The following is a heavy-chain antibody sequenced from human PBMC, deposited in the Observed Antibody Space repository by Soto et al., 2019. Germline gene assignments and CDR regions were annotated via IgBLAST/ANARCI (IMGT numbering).Heavy chain of an antibody. J-gene: IGHJ4*02. CDR3: ASTRMIVAHFDY. CDR1: GGSISSYY. V-gene: IGHV4-59*08. Sequence: SETLSLTCTVSGGSISSYYWSWIRQPPGKGLEWIGYIYYSGSTNYNPSLKSRVTISVDTSKNQFSLKLSSVTAADTAVYYCASTRMIVAHFDYWGQGTLVTAPQ. CDR2: IYYSGST. D-gene: IGHD3-22*01.